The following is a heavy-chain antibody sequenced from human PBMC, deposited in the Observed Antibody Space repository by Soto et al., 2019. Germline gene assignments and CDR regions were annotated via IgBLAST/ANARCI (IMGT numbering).Heavy chain of an antibody. D-gene: IGHD3-3*02. V-gene: IGHV1-18*04. CDR1: GYTFTSYG. Sequence: WASVKVSCKASGYTFTSYGISWVRQAPGQGLEWMGWISAYNGNTNYAQKLQGRVTMTTDTSTSTAYMELRSLRSDDTAVYYCARETVGFLEWTLYYYYGMDVWGQGTTVTVS. CDR3: ARETVGFLEWTLYYYYGMDV. J-gene: IGHJ6*02. CDR2: ISAYNGNT.